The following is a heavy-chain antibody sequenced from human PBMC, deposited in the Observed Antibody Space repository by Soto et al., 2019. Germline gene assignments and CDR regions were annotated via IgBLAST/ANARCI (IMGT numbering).Heavy chain of an antibody. CDR1: GYSFTSYW. Sequence: PGESLKISCKGSGYSFTSYWIGWVRQMPGKGLEWMGIIYPGDSDTRYSPSFQGQVTISADKSISTAYLQWSSLKASDTAMYYCAILDYYDSSGRSLGDYWGQGTLVTVSS. CDR3: AILDYYDSSGRSLGDY. D-gene: IGHD3-22*01. V-gene: IGHV5-51*01. J-gene: IGHJ4*02. CDR2: IYPGDSDT.